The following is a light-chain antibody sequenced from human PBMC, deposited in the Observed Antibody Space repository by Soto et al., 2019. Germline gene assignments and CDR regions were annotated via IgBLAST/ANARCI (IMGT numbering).Light chain of an antibody. V-gene: IGLV1-47*01. J-gene: IGLJ2*01. CDR2: KNN. CDR1: SSNIGSYY. CDR3: AAWDDSLSGKV. Sequence: QSVLTQPPSASGTPGQRVTISCSGSSSNIGSYYVYWYQQLPGMAPKLLIYKNNQRPSGVPDRFSGSKSGTSASLAISGLRSEDEADYYCAAWDDSLSGKVFGGGTKLTVL.